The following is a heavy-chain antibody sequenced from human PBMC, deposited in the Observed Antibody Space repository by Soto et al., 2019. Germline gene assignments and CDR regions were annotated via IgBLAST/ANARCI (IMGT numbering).Heavy chain of an antibody. V-gene: IGHV3-21*01. CDR3: ARVSVTTYYYYGMDV. Sequence: PGGSLRLSCAASGFTFSIYSMNWVRQAPGKGLEWVSSISSSSSYIYYADSVKGRFTISRDNAKNSLYLQMNSLRAEDTAVYYCARVSVTTYYYYGMDVWGQGTTVTVSS. D-gene: IGHD4-4*01. J-gene: IGHJ6*02. CDR1: GFTFSIYS. CDR2: ISSSSSYI.